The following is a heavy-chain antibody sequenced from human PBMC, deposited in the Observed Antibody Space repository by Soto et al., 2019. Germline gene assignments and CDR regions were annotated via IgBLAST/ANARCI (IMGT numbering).Heavy chain of an antibody. CDR3: ARIQRRIMIFGPSTNYDYGMDV. Sequence: SGPTLVNPTQTLTLTCTFSGFSLSTSGMCVSWIRQPPGKALEWLALIDWDDDKYYTTSLKTRRTISKDTSKNQVVLTLTNLDPVDTATYYCARIQRRIMIFGPSTNYDYGMDVWGQGTTVTVSS. D-gene: IGHD3-3*01. CDR2: IDWDDDK. J-gene: IGHJ6*02. V-gene: IGHV2-70*01. CDR1: GFSLSTSGMC.